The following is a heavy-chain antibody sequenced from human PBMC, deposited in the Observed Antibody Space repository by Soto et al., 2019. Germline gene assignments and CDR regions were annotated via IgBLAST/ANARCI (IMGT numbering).Heavy chain of an antibody. CDR1: GFTFTRYS. J-gene: IGHJ4*02. Sequence: GGSLRFSCAASGFTFTRYSMNWVRQAPGKGLEWVSSISSTTSYIYYGDSMKGRFTISRDNAKNSLYLEMNSLRAEDTAVYYCARESEDLTSNFDYWGQGTLVTVSS. CDR3: ARESEDLTSNFDY. V-gene: IGHV3-21*06. CDR2: ISSTTSYI.